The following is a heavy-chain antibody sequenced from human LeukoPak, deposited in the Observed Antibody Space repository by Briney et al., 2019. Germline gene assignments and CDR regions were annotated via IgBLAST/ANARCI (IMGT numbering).Heavy chain of an antibody. V-gene: IGHV3-30*02. CDR3: ATSKLELPDY. Sequence: GGSLRLSCAASGFTFRTYGMHWVRQAPGKGLEWVAFIRYDGSNKYYADSVKGRFTISRDNSKNTLYLQMNSLRAEDTAVYYCATSKLELPDYWGQGTLVTVSS. CDR1: GFTFRTYG. D-gene: IGHD1-7*01. J-gene: IGHJ4*02. CDR2: IRYDGSNK.